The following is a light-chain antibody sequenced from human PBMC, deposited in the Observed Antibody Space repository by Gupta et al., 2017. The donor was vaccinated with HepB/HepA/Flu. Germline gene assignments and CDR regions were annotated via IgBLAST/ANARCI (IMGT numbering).Light chain of an antibody. CDR3: QQHNDWLT. CDR1: NSISSD. Sequence: EIAMTQSPATLSVSPAQRAILSSRAGNSISSDLAWYQQKPGLTPRLLIHVACSMARGIPARYSGRGVGTEFTLTLSIPQYEDSAVYYGQQHNDWLTFGGGTRLEIK. CDR2: VAC. V-gene: IGKV3-15*01. J-gene: IGKJ4*01.